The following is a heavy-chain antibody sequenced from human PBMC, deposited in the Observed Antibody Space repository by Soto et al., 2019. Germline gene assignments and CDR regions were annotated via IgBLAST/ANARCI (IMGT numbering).Heavy chain of an antibody. CDR2: IRSKAYGGTP. V-gene: IGHV3-49*04. D-gene: IGHD3-3*01. CDR3: DRSFLSGPYY. J-gene: IGHJ4*02. CDR1: VLSVGDYA. Sequence: PGRSPGLSCTGCVLSVGDYAVNLALQPPGKGLEWVGFIRSKAYGGTPEYAASVMGRFTISRDDSRTVAYLQMISPKNDVADVYYFDRSFLSGPYYWAQGTLVTVSS.